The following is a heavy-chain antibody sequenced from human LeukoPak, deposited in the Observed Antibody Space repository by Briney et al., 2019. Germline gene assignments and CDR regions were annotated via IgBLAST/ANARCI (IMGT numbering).Heavy chain of an antibody. J-gene: IGHJ5*02. D-gene: IGHD5-12*01. Sequence: GGSLRLSCEASGFPFNTYEMNLVRQAPGKGLEWLSYISPTGTILYYAGSIKGRFTTSRDNAKNTVSLQMNSLRVGDTAVYYCARGGYSGAHNHWGQGTLVTVSS. CDR1: GFPFNTYE. CDR3: ARGGYSGAHNH. V-gene: IGHV3-48*03. CDR2: ISPTGTIL.